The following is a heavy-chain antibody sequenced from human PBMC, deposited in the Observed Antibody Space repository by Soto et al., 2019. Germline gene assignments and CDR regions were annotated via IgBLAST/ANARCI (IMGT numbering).Heavy chain of an antibody. V-gene: IGHV1-69*12. CDR3: ARDRYYGSGSSESSYYGMDV. CDR2: IIPIFGTA. J-gene: IGHJ6*02. Sequence: QVQLVQSGAEVKKPGSSVKVSCKASGGTFSSYAISWVRQAPGQGLEWMGGIIPIFGTANYAQKFQGRVTITAAESTSTAYMELSSLRSEDTDVYYCARDRYYGSGSSESSYYGMDVWGQGTTVTVSS. CDR1: GGTFSSYA. D-gene: IGHD3-10*01.